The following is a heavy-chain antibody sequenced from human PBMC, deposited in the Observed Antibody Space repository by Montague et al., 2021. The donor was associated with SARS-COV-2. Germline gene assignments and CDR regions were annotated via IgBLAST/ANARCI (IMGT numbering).Heavy chain of an antibody. CDR3: ARGWAFDP. V-gene: IGHV4-59*08. CDR2: VYYNGDT. J-gene: IGHJ3*01. D-gene: IGHD6-19*01. Sequence: SETLSLTCTVSGGSTASHYWNWIRQSPGKRPELIGYVYYNGDTKYNPSLQSRVTISIDTSENQFSLRLNSVTAAVTAVYLCARGWAFDPWGQGRLVTVSS. CDR1: GGSTASHY.